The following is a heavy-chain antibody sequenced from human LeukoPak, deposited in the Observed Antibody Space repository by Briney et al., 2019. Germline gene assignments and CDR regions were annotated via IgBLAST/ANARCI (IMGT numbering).Heavy chain of an antibody. D-gene: IGHD3-22*01. J-gene: IGHJ6*02. CDR1: GGSISSYY. Sequence: SETLSLTCTVSGGSISSYYWSWIRQPPGKGLEWIGYIYYSGSTNYNPSLKSRVTISVDTSKNQFSLKLSSVTAADTAVYYCARKPYDSSGLYGMDVWGQGTTVTASS. V-gene: IGHV4-59*01. CDR3: ARKPYDSSGLYGMDV. CDR2: IYYSGST.